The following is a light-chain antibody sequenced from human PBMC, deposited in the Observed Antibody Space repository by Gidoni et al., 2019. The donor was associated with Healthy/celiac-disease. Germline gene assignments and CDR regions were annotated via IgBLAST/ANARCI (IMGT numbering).Light chain of an antibody. CDR1: QSVSSN. CDR2: GAS. J-gene: IGKJ3*01. V-gene: IGKV3-15*01. Sequence: EIVLPQSPATLSVSPGERATLSCRASQSVSSNLDWYQQKPGQAPRLLIYGASTRATGIPARFSGSGSGTEFTLTISSLQSEDFAVYYCQQYNNWPSTFGPGTKVDIK. CDR3: QQYNNWPST.